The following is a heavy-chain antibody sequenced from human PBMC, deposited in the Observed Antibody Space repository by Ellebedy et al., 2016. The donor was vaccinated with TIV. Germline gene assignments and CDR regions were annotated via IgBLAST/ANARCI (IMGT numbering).Heavy chain of an antibody. CDR2: IYYSGST. CDR1: GGSISSSSYY. J-gene: IGHJ4*02. D-gene: IGHD5-18*01. CDR3: ARQYPQFSYGMGGFDY. V-gene: IGHV4-39*01. Sequence: MPSETLSLTCTVSGGSISSSSYYWGWIRQPPGKGLEWIGSIYYSGSTYYNPSLKSRVTISVDTSKNQFSLKLSSVTAADTAVYYCARQYPQFSYGMGGFDYWGQGTLVTVSS.